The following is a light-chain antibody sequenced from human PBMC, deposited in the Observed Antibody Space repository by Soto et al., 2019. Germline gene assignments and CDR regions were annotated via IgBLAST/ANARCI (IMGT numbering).Light chain of an antibody. V-gene: IGLV3-21*02. Sequence: SYELTQPPSVSVAPGQTAWITCGGNNIGSESVHWYQQKPGQAPVLVVYDNSDRPSGIPERLSGSNSGNTATLTISRVEAGDEADYYCQVWDTSSDHPGRFGGGTKLTVL. CDR3: QVWDTSSDHPGR. CDR1: NIGSES. CDR2: DNS. J-gene: IGLJ2*01.